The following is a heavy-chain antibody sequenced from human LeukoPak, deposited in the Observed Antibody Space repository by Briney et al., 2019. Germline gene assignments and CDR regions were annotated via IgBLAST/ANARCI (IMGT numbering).Heavy chain of an antibody. CDR2: ISSSSSYI. CDR3: AREAHGSGSSPEPVPSKSQRPYYFDY. V-gene: IGHV3-21*01. Sequence: PGGSLRLSCAASGFTFSSYSMNWVRQAPGKGLEWVSSISSSSSYIYYADSVKGRFTISRDNAKNSLYLQMNSLRAEDTAVYYCAREAHGSGSSPEPVPSKSQRPYYFDYWGQGTLVTVSS. J-gene: IGHJ4*02. CDR1: GFTFSSYS. D-gene: IGHD3-10*01.